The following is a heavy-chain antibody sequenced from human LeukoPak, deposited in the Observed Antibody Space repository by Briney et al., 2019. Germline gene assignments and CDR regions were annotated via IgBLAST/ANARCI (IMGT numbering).Heavy chain of an antibody. V-gene: IGHV4-4*02. CDR1: GGSIGSSNS. Sequence: PSETLSLTCAVSGGSIGSSNSWSWVRQPPGKGLEGIGEIYHSGGTNYNPSLQRRGTISVDKSKNPFSLKLSSVTAADPAVYYCARQTGSGLFILPGGQGTLVTVSS. D-gene: IGHD3/OR15-3a*01. CDR2: IYHSGGT. J-gene: IGHJ4*02. CDR3: ARQTGSGLFILP.